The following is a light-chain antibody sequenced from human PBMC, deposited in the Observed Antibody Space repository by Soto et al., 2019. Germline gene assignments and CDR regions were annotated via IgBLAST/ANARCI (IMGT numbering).Light chain of an antibody. CDR1: QSVSSSY. V-gene: IGKV3-20*01. CDR3: QQYGSSPQMT. Sequence: EIVLTQSPGTLSLSPGERATLSCRASQSVSSSYLAWYQQKPGQAPRLLIYGASSRATGIPDRFSGSGSGTDFTLPISRLEPEDFAVYYCQQYGSSPQMTFGQGTKVEIK. CDR2: GAS. J-gene: IGKJ1*01.